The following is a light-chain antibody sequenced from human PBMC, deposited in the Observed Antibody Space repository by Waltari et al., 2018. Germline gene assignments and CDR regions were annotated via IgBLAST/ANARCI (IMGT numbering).Light chain of an antibody. CDR1: SNDVGGYNS. J-gene: IGLJ2*01. CDR2: DVS. Sequence: QSPLTQPASVSGSPGQSVTIFCAGTSNDVGGYNSVPWYQEHPGQAPRVIIYDVSDRPSGVSDRFSGSKSGNTASLTISGLQAEDEADYYCSSQSSNDVVLFGGGTKLTVL. V-gene: IGLV2-14*01. CDR3: SSQSSNDVVL.